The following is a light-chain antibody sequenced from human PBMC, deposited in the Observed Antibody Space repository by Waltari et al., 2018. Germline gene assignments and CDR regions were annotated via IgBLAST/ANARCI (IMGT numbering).Light chain of an antibody. Sequence: DTVMTQSPLSLPVTPGEPASISCRSGQSLRHSNGYTHLAWYLQNPGQSPQLLIYLGSNRASGVPDRFSGGGSGTDFTLKISRVEAEDVGVYYCMQALQTPYTFGQGTKLEIK. V-gene: IGKV2-28*01. CDR1: QSLRHSNGYTH. CDR3: MQALQTPYT. CDR2: LGS. J-gene: IGKJ2*01.